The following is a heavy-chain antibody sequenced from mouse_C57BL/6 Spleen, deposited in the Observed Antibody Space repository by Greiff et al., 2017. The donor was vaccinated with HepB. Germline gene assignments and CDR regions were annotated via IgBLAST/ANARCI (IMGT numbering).Heavy chain of an antibody. J-gene: IGHJ2*01. CDR1: GYTFTSYW. CDR2: IDPSDSYT. Sequence: QVQLQQPGAELVMPGASVKLSCKASGYTFTSYWMHWVKQRPGQGLEWIGEIDPSDSYTNYNQKFKGKSTLTVDKSSSTAYMQLSSLTSEDSAVYYCARSRGYGNYFDYWGQGTTLTVSS. CDR3: ARSRGYGNYFDY. V-gene: IGHV1-69*01. D-gene: IGHD2-10*02.